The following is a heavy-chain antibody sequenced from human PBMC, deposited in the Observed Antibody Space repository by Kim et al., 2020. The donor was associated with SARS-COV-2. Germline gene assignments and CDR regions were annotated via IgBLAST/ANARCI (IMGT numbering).Heavy chain of an antibody. CDR1: GYTLTELS. CDR3: ATQNVPIVVVPAAMAASVWYFDL. V-gene: IGHV1-24*01. CDR2: FDPEDGET. D-gene: IGHD2-2*01. J-gene: IGHJ2*01. Sequence: ASVKVSCKVSGYTLTELSMHWVRQAPGKGLEWMGGFDPEDGETIYAQKFQGRVTMTEDTSTDTAYMELSSLRSEDTAVYYCATQNVPIVVVPAAMAASVWYFDLWGRGTLVTVSS.